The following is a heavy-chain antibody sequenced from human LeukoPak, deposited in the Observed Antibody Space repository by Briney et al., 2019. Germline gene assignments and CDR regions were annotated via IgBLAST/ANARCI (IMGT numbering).Heavy chain of an antibody. Sequence: PGGSLRLSCAASGFTFSTFAMHWVRQAPGKGLEWVALILYDGTNKYYADSVKGRFTISRDNSKNTLYLQMNRLRAEDTAVYYCARAGPSSSWHQFDYWGQGTLVTVSS. D-gene: IGHD6-13*01. CDR2: ILYDGTNK. CDR1: GFTFSTFA. V-gene: IGHV3-30*14. CDR3: ARAGPSSSWHQFDY. J-gene: IGHJ4*02.